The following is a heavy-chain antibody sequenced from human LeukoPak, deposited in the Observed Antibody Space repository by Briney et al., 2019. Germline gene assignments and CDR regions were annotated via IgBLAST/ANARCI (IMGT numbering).Heavy chain of an antibody. D-gene: IGHD1-26*01. Sequence: PSEALSLTCTVSGGSISSYYWSWIRQPPGKGLEWIGYIYYSGNTYYNPSLKSRVTISVDTSKNQFSLNLNSVTAADTAVYYCARRSGTLWYFDLWGRGTLVTVSS. V-gene: IGHV4-59*01. CDR1: GGSISSYY. CDR2: IYYSGNT. CDR3: ARRSGTLWYFDL. J-gene: IGHJ2*01.